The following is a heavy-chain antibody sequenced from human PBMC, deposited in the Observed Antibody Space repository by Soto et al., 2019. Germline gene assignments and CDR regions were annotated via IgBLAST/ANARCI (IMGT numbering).Heavy chain of an antibody. J-gene: IGHJ6*02. V-gene: IGHV3-53*01. Sequence: EVQLVESGGGLFKPGGSLGLSCAASGLPASSTYMTGVRQAPGKGREWVSVIYSGGSTYYADSVKGRFTTSRDNSKNTLYLQMNSLRAEDTAVYYCARGPSIIGDYYYYYGMDVWGQGTTVTVSS. D-gene: IGHD3-10*01. CDR1: GLPASSTY. CDR3: ARGPSIIGDYYYYYGMDV. CDR2: IYSGGST.